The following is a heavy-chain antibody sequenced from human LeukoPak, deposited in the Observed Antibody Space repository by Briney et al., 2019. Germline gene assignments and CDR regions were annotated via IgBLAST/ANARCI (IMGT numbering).Heavy chain of an antibody. CDR1: GDSISSTSYY. Sequence: PSETLSLTCTVSGDSISSTSYYWGWIRQPPGKGLEWIGSIYYSGSTYYNPSLRSRVTISIDTSKNQFSLNLTSVTAADTAVYYCARGEDGTGDYRPTYFDSWGQGTLVTVSS. V-gene: IGHV4-39*07. CDR3: ARGEDGTGDYRPTYFDS. J-gene: IGHJ4*02. D-gene: IGHD4-17*01. CDR2: IYYSGST.